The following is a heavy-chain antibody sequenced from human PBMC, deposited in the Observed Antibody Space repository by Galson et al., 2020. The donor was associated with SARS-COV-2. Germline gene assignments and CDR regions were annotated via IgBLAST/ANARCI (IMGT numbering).Heavy chain of an antibody. J-gene: IGHJ4*02. D-gene: IGHD3-3*01. V-gene: IGHV3-30*18. CDR1: GFTFSSYG. CDR2: MSYDGSNK. CDR3: AKVGGKFYDFWSGFPD. Sequence: GGSLSLSCAASGFTFSSYGMHWVRPAPGKGLEWVAVMSYDGSNKYYTDSVKGRFTISRDNSKNTLYLQMSSLRVEDTAVYYCAKVGGKFYDFWSGFPDWGQGTLVTVSS.